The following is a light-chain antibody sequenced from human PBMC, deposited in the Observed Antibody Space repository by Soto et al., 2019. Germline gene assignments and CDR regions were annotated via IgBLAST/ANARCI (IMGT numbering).Light chain of an antibody. J-gene: IGLJ3*02. CDR2: DVS. CDR3: CSYTSSADLV. CDR1: SRDVDAYNY. Sequence: QSALTQPASVSGSPGQSITISCTGTSRDVDAYNYVSWYQQYPGKAPKLMIYDVSNRPSGVSNRFTGSKSGNTASLTISGLQAEDEADYYCCSYTSSADLVFGGGTKLTVL. V-gene: IGLV2-14*01.